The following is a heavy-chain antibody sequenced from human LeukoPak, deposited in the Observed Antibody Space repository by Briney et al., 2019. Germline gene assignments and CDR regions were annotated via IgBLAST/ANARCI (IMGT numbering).Heavy chain of an antibody. Sequence: SETLSLTCAVYGGSFSGYYWSWIRQPPGKGLEWIGEINHSGSTNYNPSLKSRVTISVDTSKNQFSLKLSSVTAADTAVYYCARLPFDIVVVPAASYFDYWGQGTLVTVSS. D-gene: IGHD2-2*01. CDR1: GGSFSGYY. CDR3: ARLPFDIVVVPAASYFDY. CDR2: INHSGST. V-gene: IGHV4-34*01. J-gene: IGHJ4*02.